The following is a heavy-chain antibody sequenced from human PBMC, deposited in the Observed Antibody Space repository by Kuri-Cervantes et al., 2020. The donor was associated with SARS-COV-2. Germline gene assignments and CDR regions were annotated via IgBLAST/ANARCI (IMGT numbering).Heavy chain of an antibody. V-gene: IGHV4-39*01. D-gene: IGHD6-19*01. J-gene: IGHJ3*02. CDR3: ARHMAGAHDAFDI. CDR2: IYYSGGT. Sequence: SETLSLTCTVSGGSISSSSYYWGWIRQPPGKGLEWIGSIYYSGGTYYNPSLKSRVTISVDTSKNQFSLKLSSVTAADTAVYSCARHMAGAHDAFDIWGQGTMVTVSS. CDR1: GGSISSSSYY.